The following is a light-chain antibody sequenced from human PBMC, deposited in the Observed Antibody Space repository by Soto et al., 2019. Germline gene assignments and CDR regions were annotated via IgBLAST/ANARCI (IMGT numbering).Light chain of an antibody. CDR1: SSDVGGYND. V-gene: IGLV2-14*03. Sequence: QSVLTQPASVSGSPGQSITISCTGTSSDVGGYNDVSWYQQPPGNAPNVMIYDVSYRPSGVSNLSCGSKSGNTALLTISVLPEEDEAYYYGSSYNSHSTPVFGTGTKVTVL. CDR3: SSYNSHSTPV. CDR2: DVS. J-gene: IGLJ1*01.